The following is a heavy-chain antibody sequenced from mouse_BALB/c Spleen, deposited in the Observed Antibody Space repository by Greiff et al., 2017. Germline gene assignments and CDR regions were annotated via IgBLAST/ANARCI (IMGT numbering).Heavy chain of an antibody. CDR2: IDPSDSYT. CDR3: ARPIYGGYYPTMDY. Sequence: QVQLQQPGAELVKPGASVKLSCKASGYTFTSYWMHWVKQRPGQGLEWIGEIDPSDSYTNYNQKFKGKATLTVDKSSSTAYMQLSSLTSEDSAVYYCARPIYGGYYPTMDYWGQGTSVTVSS. J-gene: IGHJ4*01. D-gene: IGHD2-3*01. V-gene: IGHV1-69*02. CDR1: GYTFTSYW.